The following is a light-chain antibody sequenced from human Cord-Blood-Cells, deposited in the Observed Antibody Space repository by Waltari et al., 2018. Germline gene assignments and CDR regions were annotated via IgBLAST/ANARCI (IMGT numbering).Light chain of an antibody. CDR1: SGINVGTYR. CDR3: MIWHSSAVV. Sequence: QAVLTQPSSLSASPGASASLTCTLRSGINVGTYRIYWYQQKPGSPPQYLLRYKSDSDKRQGSGVPSRFSGPKDASANAGILLISGLQSEDEADYYCMIWHSSAVVFGGGTKLTVL. J-gene: IGLJ2*01. V-gene: IGLV5-45*02. CDR2: YKSDSDK.